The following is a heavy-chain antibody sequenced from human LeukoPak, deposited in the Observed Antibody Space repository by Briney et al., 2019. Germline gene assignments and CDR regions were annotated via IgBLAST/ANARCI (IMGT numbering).Heavy chain of an antibody. J-gene: IGHJ4*02. V-gene: IGHV4-39*01. CDR3: ARLAVGATEGLYFDY. Sequence: PSETLSLTCTVSGGSISSSSYYWGWIRQPPGKGLEWIGSIYYSGSTYYNPSLKSRVTISVDTSKNQFSLKLGSVAAADTAVYYCARLAVGATEGLYFDYWGQGTLVTVSS. CDR1: GGSISSSSYY. D-gene: IGHD1-26*01. CDR2: IYYSGST.